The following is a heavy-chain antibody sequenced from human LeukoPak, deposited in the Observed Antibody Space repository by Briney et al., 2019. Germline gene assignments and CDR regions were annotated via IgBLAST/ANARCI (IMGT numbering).Heavy chain of an antibody. D-gene: IGHD2-21*02. CDR1: GFTFSSYA. V-gene: IGHV3-21*01. Sequence: GGSLRLSCAASGFTFSSYAMSWVRQAPGKGLEWVSSISSSSSYIYYADSVKGRFTISRNNAKNSLYLQMNSLRAEDTAVYYCARSMTDPIFDYWGQGTLVTVSS. CDR2: ISSSSSYI. J-gene: IGHJ4*02. CDR3: ARSMTDPIFDY.